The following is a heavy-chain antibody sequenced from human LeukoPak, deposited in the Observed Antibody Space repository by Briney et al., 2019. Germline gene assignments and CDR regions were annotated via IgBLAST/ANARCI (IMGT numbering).Heavy chain of an antibody. J-gene: IGHJ3*02. D-gene: IGHD2-15*01. CDR2: IYYSGST. CDR1: GGSISSYY. CDR3: ASDRIEVDAFDI. Sequence: PSETLSLTCTVSGGSISSYYWSWIRQPPGKGLEWIGYIYYSGSTSYNPSLKSRVTISLDTSNNQFSLKLRSVTAADTAVYYCASDRIEVDAFDIWGQGTMVTVSS. V-gene: IGHV4-59*08.